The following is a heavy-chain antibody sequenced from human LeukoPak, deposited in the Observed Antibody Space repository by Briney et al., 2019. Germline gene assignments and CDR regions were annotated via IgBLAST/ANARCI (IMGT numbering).Heavy chain of an antibody. D-gene: IGHD2-2*01. CDR3: AKDMVSSTTSSGLAYYFDY. CDR1: GFSFSSYG. Sequence: GGSLRLSCAASGFSFSSYGMHWVRQAPGKGLEWVAFIRYDGNNKYYADFVKGRFTISRDNSKNTLHLQMNSLRTEDTAVFYCAKDMVSSTTSSGLAYYFDYWGQGTLVTVSS. V-gene: IGHV3-30*02. CDR2: IRYDGNNK. J-gene: IGHJ4*02.